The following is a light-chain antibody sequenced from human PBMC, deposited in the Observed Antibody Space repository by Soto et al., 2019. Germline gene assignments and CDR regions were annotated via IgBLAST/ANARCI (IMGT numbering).Light chain of an antibody. CDR3: SSNAGGPWV. CDR2: EVT. V-gene: IGLV2-23*02. CDR1: SSDVGNYNL. J-gene: IGLJ3*02. Sequence: QSALTQPASVSGSPGQSITISCTGSSSDVGNYNLVSWYQQHPDKAPKLIIYEVTRRPSGVTGRFSGSKSGNTASLTISGLEAEDESDYYGSSNAGGPWVFGGGTQLTVL.